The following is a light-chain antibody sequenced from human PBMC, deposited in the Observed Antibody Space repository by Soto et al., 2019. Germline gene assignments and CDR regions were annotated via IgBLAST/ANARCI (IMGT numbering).Light chain of an antibody. CDR1: QSISIY. CDR2: AAS. J-gene: IGKJ1*01. CDR3: QQSYSIPWT. Sequence: GDRVTITCRPSQSISIYLNWYQQKPGKAPELLIYAASSLQSGVPSRFSGSGSGTVFTPTISSLQPEDFATYYCQQSYSIPWTFGQGTKVDIK. V-gene: IGKV1-39*01.